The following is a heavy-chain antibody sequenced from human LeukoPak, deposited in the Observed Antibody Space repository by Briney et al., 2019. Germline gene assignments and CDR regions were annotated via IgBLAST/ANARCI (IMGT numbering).Heavy chain of an antibody. V-gene: IGHV1-2*02. CDR2: ITPNRGGT. D-gene: IGHD3-22*01. Sequence: ASVKVSCKASGYTFTGYYMHWVRQAPGQGLEWMVWITPNRGGTNYAQKFQGRVTMTRDTSISTAYMELSRLRSDDTAVYYCANGLGYYDSSGYLAYWGQGTLVTVSS. CDR3: ANGLGYYDSSGYLAY. CDR1: GYTFTGYY. J-gene: IGHJ4*02.